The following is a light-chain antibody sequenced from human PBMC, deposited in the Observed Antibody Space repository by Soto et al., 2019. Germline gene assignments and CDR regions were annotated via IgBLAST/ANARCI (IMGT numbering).Light chain of an antibody. CDR2: AAS. J-gene: IGKJ4*01. V-gene: IGKV1-39*01. CDR3: QPRYSSTLT. Sequence: DIQMTQSPSSLSASVGDRVTITCRASQSISSYLNWYQQKPGKAPKLLIYAASSLQSGVPSRFSGSGSETEFSLTISSLQPDGNSTYNCQPRYSSTLTSGIGTKVDIK. CDR1: QSISSY.